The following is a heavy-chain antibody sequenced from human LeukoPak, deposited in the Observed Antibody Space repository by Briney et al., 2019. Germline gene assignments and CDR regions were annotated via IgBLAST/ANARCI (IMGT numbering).Heavy chain of an antibody. CDR2: IDPDGNKK. CDR1: GFTVSGSW. CDR3: ARVPAYGAFGY. D-gene: IGHD4-17*01. J-gene: IGHJ4*02. V-gene: IGHV3-7*01. Sequence: GGSLRLSCAASGFTVSGSWMTWVRQAPGRGLEWVANIDPDGNKKNYLDSVKGRFTISRDNARNSLYLQLNSLRAEDTSVYYCARVPAYGAFGYWGQGTLVTVSS.